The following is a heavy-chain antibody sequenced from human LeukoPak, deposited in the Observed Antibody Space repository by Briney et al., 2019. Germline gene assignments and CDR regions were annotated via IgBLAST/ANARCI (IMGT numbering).Heavy chain of an antibody. V-gene: IGHV3-11*04. CDR1: GFTFSDYY. Sequence: GGSLRLSCAASGFTFSDYYMSWIRQAPGKGLEWVSYISSSGTTIYYADSVRGRFTISRDNAKNSLYLQMNSLRAEDTAVYYCARDRGYYDSSGYPGHYYYYMDVWGKGTTVTVSS. CDR3: ARDRGYYDSSGYPGHYYYYMDV. J-gene: IGHJ6*03. CDR2: ISSSGTTI. D-gene: IGHD3-22*01.